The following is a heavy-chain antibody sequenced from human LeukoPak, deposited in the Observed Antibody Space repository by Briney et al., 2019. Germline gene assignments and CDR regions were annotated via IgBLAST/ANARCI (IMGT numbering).Heavy chain of an antibody. D-gene: IGHD1-26*01. CDR2: MNPNSGNT. CDR1: GYTFTSYD. V-gene: IGHV1-8*01. Sequence: ASVKVSCKASGYTFTSYDINWVRQATGQGLEWMGWMNPNSGNTGYAQKFQGRVTMTRNTSISTAYMELSSLRSEDTAVYYCAREKEVGATFGNDAFDIWGQGTMVTVSS. J-gene: IGHJ3*02. CDR3: AREKEVGATFGNDAFDI.